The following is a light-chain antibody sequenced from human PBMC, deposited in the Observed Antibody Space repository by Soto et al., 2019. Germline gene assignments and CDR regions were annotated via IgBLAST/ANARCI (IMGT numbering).Light chain of an antibody. CDR2: EVT. J-gene: IGLJ3*02. CDR3: CSYAGIITWV. CDR1: SNDIGGHNH. Sequence: QSVLTQPASVSGSPGQSITISCTGTSNDIGGHNHVSWYQQHPGNSPKLIIYEVTERPPGVSNRFSASKSGTTASLTISGLQAEDEADYYCCSYAGIITWVCGGGTKLTVL. V-gene: IGLV2-23*02.